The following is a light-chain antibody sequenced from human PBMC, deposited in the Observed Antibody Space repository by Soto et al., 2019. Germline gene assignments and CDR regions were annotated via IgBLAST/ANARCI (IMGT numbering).Light chain of an antibody. Sequence: QSVLTQPPSASATPGQRVTISCSGSSSNIGANYVYWYQQLPGTAPKLLIYRNNQRPSGVPDRFSGSKSGTSASLAISGLRSEDEADYYCAAWDGSLSGVIFGGGTKLTVL. CDR1: SSNIGANY. CDR2: RNN. CDR3: AAWDGSLSGVI. J-gene: IGLJ2*01. V-gene: IGLV1-47*01.